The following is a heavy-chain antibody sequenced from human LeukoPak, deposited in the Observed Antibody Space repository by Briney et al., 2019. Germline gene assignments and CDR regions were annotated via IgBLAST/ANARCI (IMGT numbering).Heavy chain of an antibody. CDR2: IKQDGSAK. V-gene: IGHV3-7*01. CDR1: GFTFSNYW. J-gene: IGHJ4*02. CDR3: ARGGTTVTTWDY. Sequence: GGSLRLSCVASGFTFSNYWMSCVRQAPGKGLEWVANIKQDGSAKYYVDSVMGRFTISRDNAKNSLYLQMNSLRAEDTAVYYCARGGTTVTTWDYWGQGTLVTVSS. D-gene: IGHD4-11*01.